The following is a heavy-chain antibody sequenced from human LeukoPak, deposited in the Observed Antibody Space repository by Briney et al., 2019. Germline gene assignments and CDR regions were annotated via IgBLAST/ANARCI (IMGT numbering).Heavy chain of an antibody. Sequence: PSQTLSLTCTVSGGSISSDSYYWSWIRQPAGKGLEWIGRIYTTGNTNYNPSFKSRVTISVDTSKNQCSLKLSSVTAADTAVYYCARVPYYYDSRHPDYWGQGTLVTVSS. J-gene: IGHJ4*02. CDR1: GGSISSDSYY. V-gene: IGHV4-61*02. CDR3: ARVPYYYDSRHPDY. D-gene: IGHD3-22*01. CDR2: IYTTGNT.